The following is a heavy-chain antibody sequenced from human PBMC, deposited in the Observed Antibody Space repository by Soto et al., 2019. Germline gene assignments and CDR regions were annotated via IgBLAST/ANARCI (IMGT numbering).Heavy chain of an antibody. D-gene: IGHD6-6*01. Sequence: QVQLQESGPGLVKPSGTLSLTCAASSGSIFTTIWWSWVRQSPGRGLQWIGDIYHSGSPKYNPSLKSRVSISIDKSQDRFFLNLTSVTAADTAVYYCARKPDVARAKVGGGYVFDVWGQGTMLTVAS. CDR2: IYHSGSP. V-gene: IGHV4-4*02. CDR3: ARKPDVARAKVGGGYVFDV. J-gene: IGHJ3*01. CDR1: SGSIFTTIW.